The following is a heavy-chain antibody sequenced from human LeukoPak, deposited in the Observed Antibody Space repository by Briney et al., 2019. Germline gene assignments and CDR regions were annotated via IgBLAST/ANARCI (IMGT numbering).Heavy chain of an antibody. D-gene: IGHD6-19*01. J-gene: IGHJ4*02. CDR3: AKYKSSGQ. Sequence: GSLRLSCAASGFTFSNYWMSWVRQAPGKGLEWVSGVSGSGDSTYYADSVKGRFTISRDNSNNTLFLLMNSLRAEDTAVYYCAKYKSSGQWGQGTLVTVSS. CDR2: VSGSGDST. V-gene: IGHV3-23*01. CDR1: GFTFSNYW.